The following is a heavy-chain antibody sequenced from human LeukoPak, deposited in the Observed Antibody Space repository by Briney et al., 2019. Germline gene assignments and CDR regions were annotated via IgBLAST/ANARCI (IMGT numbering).Heavy chain of an antibody. CDR1: GGSLTTHY. CDR3: ARARYVNSFYAFDI. CDR2: HCKNRIT. J-gene: IGHJ3*02. V-gene: IGHV4-59*11. D-gene: IGHD3-9*01. Sequence: PETRSPTRIVSGGSLTTHYCGWIRLPPEEGLEWNGYHCKNRITNYRPPLESQVTIYGDTSKNQFFLKLGSGTAADTAVYYSARARYVNSFYAFDIWGQGTVVTVSS.